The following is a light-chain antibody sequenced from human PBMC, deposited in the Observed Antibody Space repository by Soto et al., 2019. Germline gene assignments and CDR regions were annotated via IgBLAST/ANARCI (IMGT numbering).Light chain of an antibody. V-gene: IGLV1-47*02. CDR3: ASWDYNLNAYV. CDR1: TSNIGTFY. CDR2: LGD. Sequence: QSVLTQPPSASSTPGQTFTISCSGSTSNIGTFYVYWYQHLPGTAPKLLIYLGDQRASGVSDRFSGSKSGTSASLAINGLRSDDEADYYCASWDYNLNAYVFGSGTKLTVL. J-gene: IGLJ1*01.